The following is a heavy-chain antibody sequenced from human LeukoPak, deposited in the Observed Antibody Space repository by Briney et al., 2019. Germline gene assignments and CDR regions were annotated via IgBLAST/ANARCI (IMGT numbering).Heavy chain of an antibody. CDR1: GGSITSGGYY. Sequence: SETLSLTCTVSGGSITSGGYYWSWIRQHPGKGLEWIGYIYRGGDTYYSPALKSRLTISLDTSKNQFSLKLNSVTAADTAVYYCARVQGIGWFDPWGQGTLVTVSS. J-gene: IGHJ5*02. CDR2: IYRGGDT. D-gene: IGHD3-3*02. V-gene: IGHV4-31*03. CDR3: ARVQGIGWFDP.